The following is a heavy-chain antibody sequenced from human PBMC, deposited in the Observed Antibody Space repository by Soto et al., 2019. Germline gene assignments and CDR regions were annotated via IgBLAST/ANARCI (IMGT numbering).Heavy chain of an antibody. CDR2: LHDSGST. CDR1: GGSINNGDHY. J-gene: IGHJ4*02. Sequence: QVQLQESGPGLVKPSQTLSLICTVSGGSINNGDHYWTWIRQHPGKGLEWIGFLHDSGSTYYNSSLKSRATISVDTSKNHFSLQLTSVTAADTAMYYCARHGGSGPTRDYFSYWGQGILVTVSS. CDR3: ARHGGSGPTRDYFSY. D-gene: IGHD2-15*01. V-gene: IGHV4-31*03.